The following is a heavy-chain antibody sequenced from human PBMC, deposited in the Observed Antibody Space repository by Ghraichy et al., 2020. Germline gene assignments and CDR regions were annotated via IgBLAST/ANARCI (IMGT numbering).Heavy chain of an antibody. CDR1: AFSFAIYP. V-gene: IGHV3-23*01. CDR3: ASGGISGTRYFEH. Sequence: GGSLRLSCEASAFSFAIYPMSWVRQAPGKGLEWVSYISNDGGDTDYEDSVKGRFTISRDNSRNTLYLEMHSLRVEDTAVYFCASGGISGTRYFEHWGQGTLVSVSS. D-gene: IGHD1-7*01. J-gene: IGHJ4*02. CDR2: ISNDGGDT.